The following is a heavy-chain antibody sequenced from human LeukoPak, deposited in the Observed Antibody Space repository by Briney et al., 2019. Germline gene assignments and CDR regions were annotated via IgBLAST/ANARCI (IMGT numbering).Heavy chain of an antibody. CDR2: INHSGST. J-gene: IGHJ4*02. V-gene: IGHV4-34*01. CDR1: GGSFSGYY. D-gene: IGHD6-6*01. Sequence: SETLSLTCAVYGGSFSGYYRSWIRQPPGKGLEWIGEINHSGSTNYNPSLKSRVTISVDTSKNQFSLKLSSVTAADTAVYYCARGGRSIAARPGDYWGQGTLVTVSS. CDR3: ARGGRSIAARPGDY.